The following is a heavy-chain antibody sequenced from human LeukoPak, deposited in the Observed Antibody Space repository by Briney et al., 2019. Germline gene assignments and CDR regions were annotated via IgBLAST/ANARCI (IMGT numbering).Heavy chain of an antibody. V-gene: IGHV4-59*01. CDR3: ARYRSSALDY. Sequence: SETLSLTCTVSGGSINNYYWSWMRQPPGKGLEWIGYIHYTGSTKYNPSLQSRVTISVDTSKNQISLKLSSVTAADTAVYICARYRSSALDYWGQGALVTVSS. CDR1: GGSINNYY. CDR2: IHYTGST. D-gene: IGHD6-19*01. J-gene: IGHJ4*02.